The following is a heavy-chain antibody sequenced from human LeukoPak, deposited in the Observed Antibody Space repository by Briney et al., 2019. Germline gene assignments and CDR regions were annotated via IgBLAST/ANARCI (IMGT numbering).Heavy chain of an antibody. CDR2: ISAYNGNT. D-gene: IGHD6-13*01. CDR1: GYTFTSYG. J-gene: IGHJ4*02. Sequence: ASVKVSCKASGYTFTSYGISWVRQAPGQVLEWMGWISAYNGNTNYAQKLQGRVTMTTDTSTSTAYMELRSLRSDDTAVYYCARDIAAAGTLIRTNYYFDYWGQGTLVTVSS. V-gene: IGHV1-18*01. CDR3: ARDIAAAGTLIRTNYYFDY.